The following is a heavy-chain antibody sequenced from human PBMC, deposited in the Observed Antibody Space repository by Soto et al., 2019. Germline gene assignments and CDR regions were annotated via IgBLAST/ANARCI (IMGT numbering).Heavy chain of an antibody. J-gene: IGHJ6*02. Sequence: QVQLVQSGAEVKKPGSSVKVSCKASGGTFSSYAISWVRQAPGQGLEWMGGIIPIFGTANYAQKFQGRVTITADESTSTAYMELSSLRSEDTAVYYCASTCGDYARYYYYGMDVWGQGTTVTVSS. D-gene: IGHD4-17*01. CDR1: GGTFSSYA. V-gene: IGHV1-69*01. CDR2: IIPIFGTA. CDR3: ASTCGDYARYYYYGMDV.